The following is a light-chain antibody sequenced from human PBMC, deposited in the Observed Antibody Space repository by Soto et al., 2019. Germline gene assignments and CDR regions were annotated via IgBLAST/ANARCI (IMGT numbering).Light chain of an antibody. J-gene: IGKJ4*01. V-gene: IGKV1-33*01. CDR2: DAS. CDR3: QQYDTRPFS. CDR1: QDISNY. Sequence: DIQMSQSPSSLSASVGDRVTITCQASQDISNYLNWYQHKPGKPPKLLIYDASTLETGVPSRFSGSKSGTAFTFYITSLQPEDIATYYCQQYDTRPFSFGGGTKVEIK.